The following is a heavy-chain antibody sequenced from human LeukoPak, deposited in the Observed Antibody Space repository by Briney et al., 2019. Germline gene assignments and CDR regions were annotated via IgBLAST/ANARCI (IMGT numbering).Heavy chain of an antibody. CDR3: TRDSALLGVAFDL. V-gene: IGHV3-64D*06. D-gene: IGHD2-15*01. CDR2: ISSNGDNT. Sequence: GGSLRLSCSASGFPFNTYAIHWVRQAPGKGLEYVAGISSNGDNTDFADSAKGRFTISRDNSKSTLFLQMNSLRAEDTAVYFYTRDSALLGVAFDLWGQGTVVTVPS. J-gene: IGHJ3*01. CDR1: GFPFNTYA.